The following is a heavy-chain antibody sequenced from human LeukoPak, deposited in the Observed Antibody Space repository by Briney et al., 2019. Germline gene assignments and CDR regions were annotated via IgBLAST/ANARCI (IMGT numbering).Heavy chain of an antibody. CDR1: GFTVSTNS. J-gene: IGHJ4*02. CDR3: ARRGYGDYAPFDY. D-gene: IGHD4-17*01. V-gene: IGHV3-66*04. CDR2: IYSGDTT. Sequence: GGSLRLPCAVSGFTVSTNSMTWVRQAPGKGLEWVSLIYSGDTTFYADSVKGRFTISRDNSKNTLYLQMNSLRAADTAMYYCARRGYGDYAPFDYWGQGTLVTVSS.